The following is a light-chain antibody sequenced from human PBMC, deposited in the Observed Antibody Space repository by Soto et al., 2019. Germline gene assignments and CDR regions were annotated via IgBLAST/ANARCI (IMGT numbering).Light chain of an antibody. CDR3: QQYGSSSLFT. CDR2: SAS. Sequence: EVVLTQSPGTLSLSPGERATLSCRASQGLTTSYLAWYQQKPGQAPRLVIYSASSRATGIPDRFSGSGSGTDFTLPISRLEPEDFAVYYCQQYGSSSLFTLGPGTKVDIK. V-gene: IGKV3-20*01. J-gene: IGKJ3*01. CDR1: QGLTTSY.